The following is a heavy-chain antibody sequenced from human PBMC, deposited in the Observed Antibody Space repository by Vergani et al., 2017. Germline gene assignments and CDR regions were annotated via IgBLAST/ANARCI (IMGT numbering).Heavy chain of an antibody. CDR2: INHSGST. Sequence: QVQLQQWGAGLLKPSETLSLTCAVYGGSFSGYYWSWIRQPPGKGLEWIGEINHSGSTNYNPSLKSRVTISVDTSKNQFSLKLSSVTAADTAVYYCAREVVSGFDPWGQGTLVTVSS. CDR3: AREVVSGFDP. D-gene: IGHD2-15*01. V-gene: IGHV4-34*01. CDR1: GGSFSGYY. J-gene: IGHJ5*02.